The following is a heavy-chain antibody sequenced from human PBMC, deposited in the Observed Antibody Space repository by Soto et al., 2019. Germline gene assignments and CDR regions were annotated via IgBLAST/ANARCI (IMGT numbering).Heavy chain of an antibody. V-gene: IGHV3-23*01. Sequence: EVQLLESGGGLVQPGGSLRLSCAASGFTFSSYAMSWVRQAPGKGLEWVSAISGSGGSTYYADSVKGRFTISRDNSKDPMYLQMNSLRAEDTAVYYCAKRTRIGVVVAATANDAFDIWGRGTMVTVSA. CDR2: ISGSGGST. CDR1: GFTFSSYA. J-gene: IGHJ3*02. CDR3: AKRTRIGVVVAATANDAFDI. D-gene: IGHD2-15*01.